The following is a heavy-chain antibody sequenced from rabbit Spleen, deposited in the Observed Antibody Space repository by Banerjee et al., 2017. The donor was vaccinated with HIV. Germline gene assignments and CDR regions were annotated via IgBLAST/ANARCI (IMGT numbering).Heavy chain of an antibody. J-gene: IGHJ4*01. CDR2: IDPVFGIA. D-gene: IGHD2-1*01. CDR1: GFTLSRYY. V-gene: IGHV1S7*01. CDR3: VRDRANIGGDYGPYYFDL. Sequence: QLEESGGGLVQPGGSLKLACTASGFTLSRYYMNWVRQAPGKGLEWIGYIDPVFGIAVYASWVNGRFTISRDNAQNTLYLQLNSLTAADTATYFCVRDRANIGGDYGPYYFDLWGPGTLVTVS.